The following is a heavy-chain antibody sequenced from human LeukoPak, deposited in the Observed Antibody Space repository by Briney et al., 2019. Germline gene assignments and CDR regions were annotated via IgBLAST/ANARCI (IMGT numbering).Heavy chain of an antibody. J-gene: IGHJ4*02. CDR1: GFTFRSYS. V-gene: IGHV3-21*04. Sequence: PGGSLRLSCAASGFTFRSYSMNWVRQAPGKGLEWVSAIDPSSTYIYYADSVKGRFTISRDNSKNTLYLQMNSLRAEDTAVYYCAKDRRAGRYDFWSGSVLWGQGTLVTVSS. CDR3: AKDRRAGRYDFWSGSVL. D-gene: IGHD3-3*01. CDR2: IDPSSTYI.